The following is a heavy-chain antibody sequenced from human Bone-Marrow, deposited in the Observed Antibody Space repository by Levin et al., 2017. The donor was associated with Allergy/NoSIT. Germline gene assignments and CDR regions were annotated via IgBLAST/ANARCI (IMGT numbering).Heavy chain of an antibody. CDR3: ARIYSSEETFDI. Sequence: GGSLRLSCAASGFTFSDYFMSWIRQAPGKGLEWVSYISSNPNRLYYADSVKGRFTISRDNAKNSLYLQMNSLRVEDTAVYYCARIYSSEETFDIWGQGTMVNVSS. CDR2: ISSNPNRL. V-gene: IGHV3-11*01. J-gene: IGHJ3*02. CDR1: GFTFSDYF. D-gene: IGHD6-25*01.